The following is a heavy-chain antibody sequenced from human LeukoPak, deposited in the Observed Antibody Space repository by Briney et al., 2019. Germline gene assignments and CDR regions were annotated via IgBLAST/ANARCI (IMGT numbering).Heavy chain of an antibody. D-gene: IGHD6-19*01. CDR1: GYTFTSYY. V-gene: IGHV1-46*01. J-gene: IGHJ3*01. CDR2: INPSGGST. CDR3: AIGESSGHRL. Sequence: ASVKVSCKASGYTFTSYYMHWVRQAPGQGLEWMGIINPSGGSTSYAQKFQGRVTITADESTSTAYMELSSLRSEDTAVYYCAIGESSGHRLWGQGTMVTVSS.